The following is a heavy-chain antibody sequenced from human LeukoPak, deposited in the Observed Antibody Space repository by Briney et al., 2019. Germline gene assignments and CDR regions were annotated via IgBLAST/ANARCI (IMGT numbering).Heavy chain of an antibody. V-gene: IGHV1-2*02. CDR1: GYTFTGYY. Sequence: ASVKVSCKASGYTFTGYYIHWVRQAPGQGLEWMGWINPNNGATNYAQKFQGRVTVTRDTSISIVYMELRRLRSDDTAVYYCARDLKYQLLLGWFDPWGQGSLVTVSS. CDR2: INPNNGAT. J-gene: IGHJ5*02. D-gene: IGHD2-21*01. CDR3: ARDLKYQLLLGWFDP.